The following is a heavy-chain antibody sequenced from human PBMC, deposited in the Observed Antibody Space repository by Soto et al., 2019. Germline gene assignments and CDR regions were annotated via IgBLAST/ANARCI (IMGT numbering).Heavy chain of an antibody. D-gene: IGHD1-1*01. V-gene: IGHV3-74*01. J-gene: IGHJ4*02. Sequence: EVQLVESGGGLVQPGGSLRLSCAASGFTLSSYWMQWVRQAPGKGLEWVSRIDGDGGDTSYADSVKGRFTISRDNAQNTLHLERNSLKADDTAVYYCVRYGHGERWGQGTLVTVSS. CDR3: VRYGHGER. CDR2: IDGDGGDT. CDR1: GFTLSSYW.